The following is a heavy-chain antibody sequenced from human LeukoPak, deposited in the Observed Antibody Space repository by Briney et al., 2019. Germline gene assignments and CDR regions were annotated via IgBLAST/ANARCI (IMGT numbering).Heavy chain of an antibody. CDR3: AREDNYSNYYYYYMDV. V-gene: IGHV4-4*07. Sequence: SETLSLTCTVSGGSISSYYWSWIRQPAGKGLEWIGRIYTSGSTNYNPSLKSRVTISVDTSKNQFSLKLSSVTAADTAVYYCAREDNYSNYYYYYMDVWGKGTTVTVSS. D-gene: IGHD4-11*01. J-gene: IGHJ6*03. CDR2: IYTSGST. CDR1: GGSISSYY.